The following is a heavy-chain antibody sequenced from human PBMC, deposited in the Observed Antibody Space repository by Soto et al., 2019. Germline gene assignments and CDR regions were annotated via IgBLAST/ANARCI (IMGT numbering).Heavy chain of an antibody. CDR3: ARDGSGSDLYYYGMDV. CDR2: ISPNSGGT. J-gene: IGHJ6*02. Sequence: ASVKVSCKASGYTFTGYYMHWVRQAPGQGPEWMGWISPNSGGTNYAQKFQGRVTMTRDTSISTAYMELSRLRSDDTAVYYCARDGSGSDLYYYGMDVWGQGTTVTVSS. D-gene: IGHD1-26*01. V-gene: IGHV1-2*02. CDR1: GYTFTGYY.